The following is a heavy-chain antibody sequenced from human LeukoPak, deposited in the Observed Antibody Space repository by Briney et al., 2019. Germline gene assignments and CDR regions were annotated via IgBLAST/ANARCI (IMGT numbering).Heavy chain of an antibody. V-gene: IGHV1-8*01. CDR3: AREVGDGMDV. CDR1: GYTFTSYD. Sequence: ASVKVSFKASGYTFTSYDINWVRQATGQGLEWMGWMNPNSGNTGYAQKFQGRVTITRNTSITTAYIDLGSLRSEDTAVYYCAREVGDGMDVWGQGTTVTVSS. CDR2: MNPNSGNT. D-gene: IGHD3-16*01. J-gene: IGHJ6*01.